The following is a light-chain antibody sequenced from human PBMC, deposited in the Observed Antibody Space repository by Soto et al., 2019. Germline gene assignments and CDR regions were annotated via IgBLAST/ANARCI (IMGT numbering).Light chain of an antibody. CDR1: SSNIGTNT. Sequence: QSALTHAPSGSGTPVHRGTIFCSGSSSNIGTNTVIWYQQLPGTAPKLLIYSNNQRPSGVPDRFSGSKSGTSASLAISGLQSEDEADYYCASWDVSLVVFGGGTQLPS. CDR3: ASWDVSLVV. CDR2: SNN. V-gene: IGLV1-44*01. J-gene: IGLJ2*01.